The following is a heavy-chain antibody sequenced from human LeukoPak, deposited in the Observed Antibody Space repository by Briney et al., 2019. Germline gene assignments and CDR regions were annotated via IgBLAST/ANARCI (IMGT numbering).Heavy chain of an antibody. V-gene: IGHV4-34*01. CDR3: ARVYVTVVRGRWFDP. D-gene: IGHD3-10*01. J-gene: IGHJ5*02. CDR2: IDHSGST. Sequence: SETLSLTCAVYGGSLSGYSWNWIRQPPGKGLEWIGEIDHSGSTNYNASLTSRVIISADTSQNQFSLKLTSVTVADTAVYYCARVYVTVVRGRWFDPWGQGTLVTVSS. CDR1: GGSLSGYS.